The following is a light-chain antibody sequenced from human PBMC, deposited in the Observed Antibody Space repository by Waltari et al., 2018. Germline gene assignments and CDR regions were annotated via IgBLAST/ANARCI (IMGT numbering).Light chain of an antibody. V-gene: IGLV3-21*04. CDR3: QVWDSSSGHVV. J-gene: IGLJ2*01. CDR1: HLGSKS. CDR2: YND. Sequence: SYLLTLPPSASVAPGKTASITCGRHHLGSKSVHWYQRKAGQAPELVIFYNDDRPSGIPERFSGSNSGNTATLTISRVEAGDEADYYCQVWDSSSGHVVFGGGTKLTVL.